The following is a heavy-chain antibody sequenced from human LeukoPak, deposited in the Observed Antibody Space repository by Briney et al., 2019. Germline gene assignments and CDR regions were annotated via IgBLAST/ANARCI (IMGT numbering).Heavy chain of an antibody. Sequence: QSGGSLRLSCAASGFTFSSYAMSWVRQAPGKGLEWVSAISGSGGSTYYADSVKGRFTISRDNSKNTLYLQMNSLRAEDTAVYYCAKPRYSSSSGPDQVYYFDYWGQGTLVTVSS. V-gene: IGHV3-23*01. CDR1: GFTFSSYA. CDR3: AKPRYSSSSGPDQVYYFDY. J-gene: IGHJ4*02. D-gene: IGHD6-6*01. CDR2: ISGSGGST.